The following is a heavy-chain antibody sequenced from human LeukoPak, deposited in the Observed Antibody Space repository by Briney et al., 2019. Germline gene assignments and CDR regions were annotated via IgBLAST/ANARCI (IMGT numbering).Heavy chain of an antibody. CDR1: GCTFSSYA. CDR2: ISGSGGST. J-gene: IGHJ6*03. D-gene: IGHD4-17*01. CDR3: AKVYGDYGDYYYYYYMDV. Sequence: GGSLRLSCAASGCTFSSYAMSWVRQAPGKGLEWVSAISGSGGSTYYADSVKGRFTISRDNSKNTLYLQMNSLRAEDTAVYYCAKVYGDYGDYYYYYYMDVWGKGTTVTVSS. V-gene: IGHV3-23*01.